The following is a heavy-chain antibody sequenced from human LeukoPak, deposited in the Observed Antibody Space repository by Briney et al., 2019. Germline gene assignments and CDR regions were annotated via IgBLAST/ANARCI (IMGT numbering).Heavy chain of an antibody. D-gene: IGHD4-17*01. CDR1: VFTFSRYA. V-gene: IGHV3-23*01. CDR2: ISGSGGST. J-gene: IGHJ5*02. CDR3: AKHDYGDYRVNWFDP. Sequence: GGSLRLSCAASVFTFSRYAMSWVRPAPGKGLEWVSAISGSGGSTYYADSVKGRFTISRDNSKTTLYLQMNSLRAEDTAVYYCAKHDYGDYRVNWFDPWGQGTLVTVSS.